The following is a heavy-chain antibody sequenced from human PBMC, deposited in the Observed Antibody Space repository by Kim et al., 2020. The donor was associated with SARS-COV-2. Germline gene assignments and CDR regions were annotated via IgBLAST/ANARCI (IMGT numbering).Heavy chain of an antibody. CDR2: ISYDGSNK. V-gene: IGHV3-30-3*01. J-gene: IGHJ4*02. CDR1: GFTFSSYA. Sequence: GGSLRLSCAASGFTFSSYAMHWVRQAPGKGLEWVAVISYDGSNKYYADSVKGRFTISRDNSKNTLYLQMNSLRAEDTAVYYCARAFEYSSSSGKEDFDYWGQGTLVTVSS. CDR3: ARAFEYSSSSGKEDFDY. D-gene: IGHD6-6*01.